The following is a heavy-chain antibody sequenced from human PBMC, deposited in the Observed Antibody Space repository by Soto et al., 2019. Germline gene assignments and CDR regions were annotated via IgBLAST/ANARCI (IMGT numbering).Heavy chain of an antibody. CDR2: IIPIYGTA. CDR1: GGTFSTYA. D-gene: IGHD5-12*01. V-gene: IGHV1-69*12. Sequence: QVQLVQAGAEVKKPGSSVKVSCKASGGTFSTYAISWVRQAPGQGLEWMGGIIPIYGTANYAQKFQGRLRMTAAEATSTVYMELSSLRSDDTAVYYCAREDKPGGYTPPGTSGFDAWGQGTLVTVSS. J-gene: IGHJ4*02. CDR3: AREDKPGGYTPPGTSGFDA.